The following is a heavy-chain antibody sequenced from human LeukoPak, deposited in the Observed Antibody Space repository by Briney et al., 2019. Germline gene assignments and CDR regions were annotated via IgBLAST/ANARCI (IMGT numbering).Heavy chain of an antibody. V-gene: IGHV3-7*01. J-gene: IGHJ4*02. Sequence: HAGGSLRLSCATSGFPFETNAMSWVRQAPGKGLEWVANIKHDGSEKYYVDSVEGRFTISRDNAENSLSLQMNSLRGEDTAVYYCVRALGSSSADYWGQGTLVTVSS. CDR3: VRALGSSSADY. CDR2: IKHDGSEK. D-gene: IGHD6-6*01. CDR1: GFPFETNA.